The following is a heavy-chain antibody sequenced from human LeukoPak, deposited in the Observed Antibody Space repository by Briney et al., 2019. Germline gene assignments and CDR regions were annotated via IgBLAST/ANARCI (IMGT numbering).Heavy chain of an antibody. CDR3: AKASNWGEFYYFDY. J-gene: IGHJ4*02. D-gene: IGHD7-27*01. Sequence: GGSLRLSCAASGFTFSSYAMSWVRQARGKGLEWVSAISGSGGSTYYADSVKGRFTISRDNSKNTLYLQMNSLRAEDTAVYYCAKASNWGEFYYFDYWGQGTLVTVSS. CDR2: ISGSGGST. CDR1: GFTFSSYA. V-gene: IGHV3-23*01.